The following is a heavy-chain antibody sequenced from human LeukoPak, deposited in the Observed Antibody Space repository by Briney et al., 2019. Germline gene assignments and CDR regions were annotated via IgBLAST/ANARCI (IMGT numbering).Heavy chain of an antibody. Sequence: PGRSLRLSCAASGFTFSSYAMHWVRQAPGKGLEWVADISYDGSNKYYADSVKGRLTISRDNAKNSLYLQMNSLRAEDTAVYYCAGGVPYYDSSGYLLDYWGQGTLVTVSS. D-gene: IGHD3-22*01. V-gene: IGHV3-30*04. J-gene: IGHJ4*02. CDR3: AGGVPYYDSSGYLLDY. CDR2: ISYDGSNK. CDR1: GFTFSSYA.